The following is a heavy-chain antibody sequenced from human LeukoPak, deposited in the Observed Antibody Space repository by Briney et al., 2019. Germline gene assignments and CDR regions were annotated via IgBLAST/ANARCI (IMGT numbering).Heavy chain of an antibody. J-gene: IGHJ4*02. CDR2: IWYDGSNK. CDR1: GFTFNTYT. CDR3: ARDQYQQLLGSGFDY. Sequence: GGSLRLSCAASGFTFNTYTMNWVRQAPGKGLEWVAVIWYDGSNKYYADSVKGRFTISRDNSKTTLFLQMNSLRADDTAVYYCARDQYQQLLGSGFDYWGQGTLVTVSS. D-gene: IGHD2-2*01. V-gene: IGHV3-33*08.